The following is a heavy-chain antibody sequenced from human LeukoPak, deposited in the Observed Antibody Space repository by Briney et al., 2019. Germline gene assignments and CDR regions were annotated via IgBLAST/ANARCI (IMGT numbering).Heavy chain of an antibody. CDR1: GFTFSSYG. V-gene: IGHV3-30*02. D-gene: IGHD5-12*01. CDR3: AKDLYSGYDYYYYYMDV. Sequence: GGSLRLSCAASGFTFSSYGMHWVRQAPGKGLEWVAFIRYDGSNKYYADSVKGRFTISRDNSKNTLYLHVNSLRPEDTAVYYCAKDLYSGYDYYYYYMDVWGKGTTVTVSS. CDR2: IRYDGSNK. J-gene: IGHJ6*03.